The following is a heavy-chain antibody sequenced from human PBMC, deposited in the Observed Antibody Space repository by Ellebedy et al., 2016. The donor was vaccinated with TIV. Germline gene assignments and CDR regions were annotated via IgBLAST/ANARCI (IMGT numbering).Heavy chain of an antibody. CDR3: ARDFYCSSTSCERDYYYYYGMDV. J-gene: IGHJ6*02. D-gene: IGHD2-2*01. CDR2: ISSSSSYT. Sequence: GGSLRLXXAASGFTFSDYYMSWIRQAPGKGLEWVSYISSSSSYTNYADSVKGRFTISRDNAKNSLYLQMNSLRAEDTAVYYCARDFYCSSTSCERDYYYYYGMDVWGQGTTVTVSS. V-gene: IGHV3-11*06. CDR1: GFTFSDYY.